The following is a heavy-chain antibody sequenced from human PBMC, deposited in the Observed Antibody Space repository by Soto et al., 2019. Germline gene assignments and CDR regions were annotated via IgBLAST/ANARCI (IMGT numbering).Heavy chain of an antibody. CDR1: GFSLSNARMG. CDR2: IFSNDEK. D-gene: IGHD3-9*01. J-gene: IGHJ6*02. V-gene: IGHV2-26*01. Sequence: QVTLKESGPVLVKPTETLTLTCTVSGFSLSNARMGVSWIRQPPGKALEWLAHIFSNDEKSYSTSLKSRLTISKDTSKSQVVLTMTNMDPVDTATYYCARTPHRPLRYFDLYYYYYYGMDVWGQGTTVTVSS. CDR3: ARTPHRPLRYFDLYYYYYYGMDV.